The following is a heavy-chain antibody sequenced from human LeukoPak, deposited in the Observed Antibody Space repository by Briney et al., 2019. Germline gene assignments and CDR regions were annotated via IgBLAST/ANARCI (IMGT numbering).Heavy chain of an antibody. D-gene: IGHD6-13*01. Sequence: PPETLSLTCTVSGGSISSYYWSWIRQPPGKGLEWIGYIYYSGSTNYNPSLKSRVTISVDTSKNQFSLKLSSVTAADTAVYYCARYSSSPEGNWFDPWGQGTLVTVSS. J-gene: IGHJ5*02. CDR3: ARYSSSPEGNWFDP. CDR1: GGSISSYY. V-gene: IGHV4-59*08. CDR2: IYYSGST.